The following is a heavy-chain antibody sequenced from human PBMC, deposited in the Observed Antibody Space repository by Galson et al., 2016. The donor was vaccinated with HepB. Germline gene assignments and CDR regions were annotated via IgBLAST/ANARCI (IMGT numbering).Heavy chain of an antibody. J-gene: IGHJ4*02. V-gene: IGHV3-23*01. CDR2: LSSTGGST. CDR3: ARDSSGWYGIFDY. Sequence: SLRLSCAASGFTFNTYAMGWVRQAPGKGLEWVSTLSSTGGSTYYADSVKGRFTISRDNSKNTLYLRMNSLRAEDTAVYYCARDSSGWYGIFDYWGQGTLVTVSS. CDR1: GFTFNTYA. D-gene: IGHD6-19*01.